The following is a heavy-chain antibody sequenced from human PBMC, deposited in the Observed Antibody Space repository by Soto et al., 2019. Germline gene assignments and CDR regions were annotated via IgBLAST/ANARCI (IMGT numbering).Heavy chain of an antibody. J-gene: IGHJ5*02. CDR1: GFTFSDYY. Sequence: PGGSLRLSCAASGFTFSDYYMSWIRQAPGKGLEWVSYISSSGSTIYYADSVKGRFTISRDNAKNSLYLQMNSLRAEDTAVYYCAREEGAVVVPAAISWFDPWGQGTLVTVSS. D-gene: IGHD2-2*02. V-gene: IGHV3-11*01. CDR2: ISSSGSTI. CDR3: AREEGAVVVPAAISWFDP.